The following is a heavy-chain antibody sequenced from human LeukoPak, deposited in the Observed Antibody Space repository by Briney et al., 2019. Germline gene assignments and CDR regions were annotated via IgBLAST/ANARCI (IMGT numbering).Heavy chain of an antibody. V-gene: IGHV3-38-3*01. CDR1: GFTVSSNE. J-gene: IGHJ4*02. CDR3: AKKSFRSGYSYGTSFDY. D-gene: IGHD5-18*01. CDR2: ISGGST. Sequence: GGSLRLSCAASGFTVSSNEMSWVRQAPGKGLEWVSSISGGSTYYADSRKGRFTISRDNSKKTLYLQMSSLRAEDTAVYYCAKKSFRSGYSYGTSFDYWGQGTLVTVSS.